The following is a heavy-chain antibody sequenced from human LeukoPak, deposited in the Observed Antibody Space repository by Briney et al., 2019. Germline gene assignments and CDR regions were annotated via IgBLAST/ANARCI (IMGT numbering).Heavy chain of an antibody. J-gene: IGHJ6*02. CDR3: ARAHIVVVPAARGYYYYGMDV. V-gene: IGHV7-4-1*02. Sequence: ASVKVSCKASGYTFTGYAMNWVRQAPGQGLEWMGWINTNTGNPTYAQGFTGRFVFSLDTSVSTAYLQISSLKAEDTAVYYCARAHIVVVPAARGYYYYGMDVWGQGTTVTVSS. CDR1: GYTFTGYA. CDR2: INTNTGNP. D-gene: IGHD2-2*01.